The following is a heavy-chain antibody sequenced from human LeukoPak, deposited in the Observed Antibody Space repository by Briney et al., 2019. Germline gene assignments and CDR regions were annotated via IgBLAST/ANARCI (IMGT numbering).Heavy chain of an antibody. V-gene: IGHV4-4*02. CDR2: IYHSGGT. CDR3: ATNGYYCMDV. J-gene: IGHJ6*03. CDR1: GGSISSSTNW. Sequence: SETLSLTCAVSGGSISSSTNWWSWVRQPPGKGLEWIGEIYHSGGTNYNPSLKSRITISVDKSRNQFSLKVNSLTAADTAVYYCATNGYYCMDVWGKGTTVTVSS. D-gene: IGHD2-8*01.